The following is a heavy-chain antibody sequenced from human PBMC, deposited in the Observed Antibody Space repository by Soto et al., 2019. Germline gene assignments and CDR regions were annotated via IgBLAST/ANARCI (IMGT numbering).Heavy chain of an antibody. CDR1: GGSFSGYY. Sequence: PSETLSLTCAVYGGSFSGYYWSWIRQPPGKGLEWIGEINHSGSTNYNPSLKSRVTISVDTSKNQFSLKLGSVTAADTAVYYCATPKMTPDAFDIWGQGTMVTVSS. CDR3: ATPKMTPDAFDI. D-gene: IGHD2-15*01. V-gene: IGHV4-34*01. J-gene: IGHJ3*02. CDR2: INHSGST.